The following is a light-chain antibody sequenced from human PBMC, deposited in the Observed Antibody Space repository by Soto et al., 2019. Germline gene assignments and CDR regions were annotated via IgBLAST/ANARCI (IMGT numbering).Light chain of an antibody. CDR1: SSDVGGYDY. V-gene: IGLV2-14*03. Sequence: QSALTQPASVSGSPGQSITISCTGTSSDVGGYDYVSWYQQHPGKAPRLMIYDVNNRPSGVSNRLSGSKSGNTASLTISGLQAEDEADYYCNSYSTSSTPLVFGGGTKVTVL. J-gene: IGLJ2*01. CDR3: NSYSTSSTPLV. CDR2: DVN.